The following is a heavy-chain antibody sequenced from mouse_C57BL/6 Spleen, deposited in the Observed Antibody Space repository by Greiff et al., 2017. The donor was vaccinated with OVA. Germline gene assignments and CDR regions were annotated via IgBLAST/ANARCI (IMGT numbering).Heavy chain of an antibody. CDR3: ARMGTAQATEFAY. CDR1: GYTFTNYW. D-gene: IGHD3-2*02. Sequence: QVHVKQSGAELVRPGTSVKMSCKASGYTFTNYWIGWAKQRPGHGLEWIGDIYPGGGYTNYNEKFKGKATLTADKSSSTAYMQFSSLTSEDSAIYYCARMGTAQATEFAYWGQGTLVTVSA. V-gene: IGHV1-63*01. J-gene: IGHJ3*01. CDR2: IYPGGGYT.